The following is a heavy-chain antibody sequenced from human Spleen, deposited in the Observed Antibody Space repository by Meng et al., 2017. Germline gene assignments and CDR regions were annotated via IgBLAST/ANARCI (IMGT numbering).Heavy chain of an antibody. CDR2: IWYDGSNK. J-gene: IGHJ4*02. CDR3: AKDRRWVGAAAGLDH. CDR1: GFTFSSYG. V-gene: IGHV3-33*06. Sequence: GESLKISCAASGFTFSSYGMHWVRQAPGKGLEWVAVIWYDGSNKYYADSVKGRFTISRDDSQNTLYLQMNSLRAEDTTIYFCAKDRRWVGAAAGLDHWGQETLVTVSS. D-gene: IGHD6-13*01.